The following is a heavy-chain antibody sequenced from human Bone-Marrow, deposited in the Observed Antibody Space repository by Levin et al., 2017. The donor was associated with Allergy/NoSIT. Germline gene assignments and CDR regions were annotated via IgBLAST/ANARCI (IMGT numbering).Heavy chain of an antibody. Sequence: PGGSLRLSCAASGFTFSSYAMHWVRQAPGKGLEWVAVISYDGSNKYYADSVKGRFTISRDNSKNTLYLQMNSLRAEDTAVYYCATDCTNGVCYFSFDYWGQGTLVTVSS. CDR1: GFTFSSYA. CDR3: ATDCTNGVCYFSFDY. CDR2: ISYDGSNK. J-gene: IGHJ4*02. V-gene: IGHV3-30*04. D-gene: IGHD2-8*01.